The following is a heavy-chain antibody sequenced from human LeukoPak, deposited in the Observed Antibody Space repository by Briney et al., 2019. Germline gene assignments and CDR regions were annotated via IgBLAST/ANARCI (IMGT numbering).Heavy chain of an antibody. CDR1: GFIFSSYS. V-gene: IGHV3-48*04. CDR2: LGPTSSTI. CDR3: ARDRGFSYSGYDYQPSGY. D-gene: IGHD5-12*01. Sequence: GGSLRLSCAASGFIFSSYSMNWVRQAPGKGLERVSYLGPTSSTISYADSVKGRFTISRDNAKNSLYLQMNSLRAEDTAVYYCARDRGFSYSGYDYQPSGYWGQGTLVTVSS. J-gene: IGHJ4*02.